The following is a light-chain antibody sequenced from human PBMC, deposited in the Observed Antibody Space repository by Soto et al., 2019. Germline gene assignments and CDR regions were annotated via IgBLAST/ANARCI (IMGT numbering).Light chain of an antibody. Sequence: DIQMTQSPSTLSASVGDRVIITCRGSQTISSWLAWYQQKSGKAPKLLIYKASTLESGVPSRFSGSGSGTEFTLTISSLQPDDFATYYCQQYYTQVYTFGQGTKLEIK. J-gene: IGKJ2*01. CDR3: QQYYTQVYT. CDR2: KAS. CDR1: QTISSW. V-gene: IGKV1-5*03.